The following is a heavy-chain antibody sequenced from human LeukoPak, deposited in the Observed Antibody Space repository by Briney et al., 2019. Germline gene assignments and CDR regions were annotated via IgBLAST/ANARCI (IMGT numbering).Heavy chain of an antibody. V-gene: IGHV3-30-3*01. D-gene: IGHD6-13*01. J-gene: IGHJ4*02. CDR1: GFTFSSYA. CDR2: ISYDGSNK. Sequence: PGGSLRLSCAASGFTFSSYAMHWVRQAPGKGLEWVAVISYDGSNKYYADSVKGRFTISRDNSKNTLYLQMNSLRAEDTAVYYCARGPPTLYSSSRLFLVDYWGQGTLVTVSS. CDR3: ARGPPTLYSSSRLFLVDY.